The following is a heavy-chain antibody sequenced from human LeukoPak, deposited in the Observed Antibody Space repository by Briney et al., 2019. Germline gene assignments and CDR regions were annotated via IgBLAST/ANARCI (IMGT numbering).Heavy chain of an antibody. CDR3: ATATLRITMVRGVTSVDY. V-gene: IGHV3-33*01. CDR2: IWYDGSNK. Sequence: PGGSLRLSCAASGFTFSSYGMHWVRQAPGKGLEWVAVIWYDGSNKYYADSVKGRFTISRDNSKNTLYLQMNSLRAEDTAVYYCATATLRITMVRGVTSVDYWGQGTLVTVSS. J-gene: IGHJ4*02. D-gene: IGHD3-10*01. CDR1: GFTFSSYG.